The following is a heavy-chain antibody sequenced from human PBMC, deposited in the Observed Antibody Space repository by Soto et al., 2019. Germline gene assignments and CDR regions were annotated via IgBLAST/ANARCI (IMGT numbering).Heavy chain of an antibody. Sequence: NPSETLSLTCAVSGYSISSGYYWGWIRQPPGKGLEWIGSIYQSGSTYYNPSLKSRVTISVDTSKNQFSLKLSSVTAADTAVYYCARGGSAMDNGIDYWGQGTLVTVSS. CDR2: IYQSGST. CDR1: GYSISSGYY. J-gene: IGHJ4*02. D-gene: IGHD5-18*01. CDR3: ARGGSAMDNGIDY. V-gene: IGHV4-38-2*01.